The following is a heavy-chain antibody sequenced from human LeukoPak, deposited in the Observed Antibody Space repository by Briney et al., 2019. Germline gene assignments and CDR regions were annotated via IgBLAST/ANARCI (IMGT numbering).Heavy chain of an antibody. Sequence: GGSLRLSCAASGFIVSSNYMSWVRQAPGKGLDWVSIIYDGGNTYYADSVKGRFTISRDNSKNTLYLQMNSLRAEDTAVYYCARDMTRRDSSGPLVPYYYYYGMDVWGQGTTVTVSS. CDR2: IYDGGNT. CDR1: GFIVSSNY. CDR3: ARDMTRRDSSGPLVPYYYYYGMDV. V-gene: IGHV3-53*05. J-gene: IGHJ6*02. D-gene: IGHD6-19*01.